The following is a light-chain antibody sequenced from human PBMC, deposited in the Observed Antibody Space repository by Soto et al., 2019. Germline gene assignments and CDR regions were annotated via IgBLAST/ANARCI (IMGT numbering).Light chain of an antibody. CDR2: GAS. CDR3: QQYGSSGT. CDR1: QSVSNNY. Sequence: EIELMQSPGTLSLSPGERATLSCRASQSVSNNYLAWYQQKHGQAPRLLIFGASNRATGIPDRFSGSGSGTDFTLTISRLEPEDFAVYYCQQYGSSGTFGQGTKVDIK. J-gene: IGKJ1*01. V-gene: IGKV3-20*01.